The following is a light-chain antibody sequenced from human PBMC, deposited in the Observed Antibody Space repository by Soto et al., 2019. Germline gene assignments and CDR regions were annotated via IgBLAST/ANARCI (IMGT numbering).Light chain of an antibody. V-gene: IGKV2-28*01. CDR1: QSLLHSNGYNY. CDR2: LSS. CDR3: MQALETPTT. J-gene: IGKJ1*01. Sequence: DIVMTQSPLSLPVTPGEAASISCRSSQSLLHSNGYNYLDWYLQKPGQSPQLLIYLSSHRASGVPDRFSGSGSGTDFTLEIRRVEAEAVGVYYCMQALETPTTFGQGTKVEIK.